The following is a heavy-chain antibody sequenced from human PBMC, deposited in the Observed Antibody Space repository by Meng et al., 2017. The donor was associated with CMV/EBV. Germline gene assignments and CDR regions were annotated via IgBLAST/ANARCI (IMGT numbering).Heavy chain of an antibody. Sequence: GESLKISCAAPGFTFSSYWMSWVRQAPGKGLEWVANIKQDGSEKYYVDSVKGRFTISRDNAKNSLYLQMNSLRAEDTAVYYCARPWSNYNWFDPWGQGTLVTVSS. D-gene: IGHD4-11*01. V-gene: IGHV3-7*01. CDR1: GFTFSSYW. J-gene: IGHJ5*02. CDR3: ARPWSNYNWFDP. CDR2: IKQDGSEK.